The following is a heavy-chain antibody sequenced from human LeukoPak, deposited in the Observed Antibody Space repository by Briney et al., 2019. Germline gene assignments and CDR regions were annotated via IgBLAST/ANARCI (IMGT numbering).Heavy chain of an antibody. V-gene: IGHV3-21*01. J-gene: IGHJ3*02. Sequence: GGSLRLSCAASGFTLSSYSMNWVRQAPGKGLEWVSSISSSSSYIYYADSVKGRFTISRDNAKNSLYLQMNSLRAEDTAVYYCARVSSGSFYDAFDIWGQGTMVTVSS. CDR2: ISSSSSYI. D-gene: IGHD2/OR15-2a*01. CDR3: ARVSSGSFYDAFDI. CDR1: GFTLSSYS.